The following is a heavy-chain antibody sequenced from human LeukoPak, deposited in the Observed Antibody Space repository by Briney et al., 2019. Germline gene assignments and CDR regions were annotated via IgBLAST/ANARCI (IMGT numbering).Heavy chain of an antibody. V-gene: IGHV4-61*02. CDR2: IYTSGST. CDR1: GGSIIGGSYY. J-gene: IGHJ4*02. D-gene: IGHD3-22*01. CDR3: ARVTTGGYYNC. Sequence: SQTLSLTCTVSGGSIIGGSYYGSCIRQPAREGLEWIGRIYTSGSTNYNPSLKSRVTISVDTSKNQFSLKLSSVAAADTDVYYCARVTTGGYYNCWGQGTLVTVSS.